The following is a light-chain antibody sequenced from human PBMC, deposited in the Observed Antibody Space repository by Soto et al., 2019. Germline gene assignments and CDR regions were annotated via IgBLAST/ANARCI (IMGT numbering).Light chain of an antibody. V-gene: IGKV3-20*01. CDR1: QSVSNNH. J-gene: IGKJ4*01. CDR2: GTS. Sequence: EIVLTQSPGTLSLSPGERATLSCRASQSVSNNHLAWYQQRPGQAPRLLIHGTSNRATGIPDRFSGSGSGTDFTLTFSRLEPEDFAVYYCEYYGSSITFGGGTKVDIK. CDR3: EYYGSSIT.